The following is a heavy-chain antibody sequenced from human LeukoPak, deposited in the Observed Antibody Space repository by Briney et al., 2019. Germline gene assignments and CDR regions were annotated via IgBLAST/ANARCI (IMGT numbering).Heavy chain of an antibody. D-gene: IGHD2-15*01. CDR2: INHSGST. Sequence: GSLRLSCAASGFTFSSYWMSWVRQPPGKGLEWIGEINHSGSTNYNPSLKSRVTISVDTTKNQFSLKLSSVTAADTAVYYCARGGSSYHPIDYWGQGTLVTVSS. CDR1: GFTFSSYW. CDR3: ARGGSSYHPIDY. J-gene: IGHJ4*02. V-gene: IGHV4-34*01.